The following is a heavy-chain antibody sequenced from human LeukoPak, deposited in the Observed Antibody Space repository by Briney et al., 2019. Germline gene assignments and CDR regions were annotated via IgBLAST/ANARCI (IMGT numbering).Heavy chain of an antibody. CDR2: ISSDGSNG. D-gene: IGHD2-21*01. Sequence: GGSLRLSCAASGFTFSKAWMSWVRQAPGKGLEWLAVISSDGSNGHYADSVKGRFTVSRDNSKNTLYLQMDSLRAEDTAVYYCARDPPHIPYYYYMDVWGKGTTVTVSS. CDR1: GFTFSKAW. J-gene: IGHJ6*03. V-gene: IGHV3-30*03. CDR3: ARDPPHIPYYYYMDV.